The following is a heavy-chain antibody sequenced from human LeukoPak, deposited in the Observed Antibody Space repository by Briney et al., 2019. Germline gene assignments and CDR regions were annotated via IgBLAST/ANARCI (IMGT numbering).Heavy chain of an antibody. Sequence: GGSLRLSCAASGFTFSSYAMSWVRQAPGKGLEWASAISGSGGDTYYADSVKGRFTISRDNSKNTLYLQMNSLRAEDTAVYYCAKTGSSSSSRFFDPWGQGTLVTVSS. CDR3: AKTGSSSSSRFFDP. J-gene: IGHJ5*02. CDR1: GFTFSSYA. CDR2: ISGSGGDT. V-gene: IGHV3-23*01. D-gene: IGHD6-6*01.